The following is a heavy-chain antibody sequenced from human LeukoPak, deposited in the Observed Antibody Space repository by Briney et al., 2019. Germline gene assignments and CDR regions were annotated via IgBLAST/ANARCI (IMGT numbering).Heavy chain of an antibody. Sequence: PGGSLRLSCAASGFTFSSYAMSWVRQAPGKGLEWVSVISGSGGNTYYAASVKGRFTISRDFSKNTVFLHMNSLRAEDTAMYYCARGDDSGYYGYFDYWGQGALVTVSS. CDR1: GFTFSSYA. CDR3: ARGDDSGYYGYFDY. J-gene: IGHJ4*02. D-gene: IGHD3-22*01. V-gene: IGHV3-23*01. CDR2: ISGSGGNT.